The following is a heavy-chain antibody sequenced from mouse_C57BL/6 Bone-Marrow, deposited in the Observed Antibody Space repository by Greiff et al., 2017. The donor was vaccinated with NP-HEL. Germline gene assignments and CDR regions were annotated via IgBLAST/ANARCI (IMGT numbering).Heavy chain of an antibody. Sequence: QVQLQQPGAELVRPGTSVKLSCKASGYTFTSYWMHWVKQRPGQGLEWIGVIDPSDSYTNYNQKFKGKATLTVDTSSSTAYMQLSSLTSEDSAVYYCARGDYGSSYEYYAMDYWGQGTSVTVSS. V-gene: IGHV1-59*01. D-gene: IGHD1-1*01. J-gene: IGHJ4*01. CDR2: IDPSDSYT. CDR1: GYTFTSYW. CDR3: ARGDYGSSYEYYAMDY.